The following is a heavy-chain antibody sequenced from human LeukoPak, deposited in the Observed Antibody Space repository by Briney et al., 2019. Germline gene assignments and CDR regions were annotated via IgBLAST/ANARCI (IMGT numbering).Heavy chain of an antibody. CDR3: AKDQSQ. Sequence: GGSLRLSCVASGLTFSRYWMHWVRQAPGKGLEWVAVISVDGNNKYYGDSVKGRFTISRDNSKNTLYLQINSLRPEDTAVYYCAKDQSQWGQGTLVIVSS. CDR2: ISVDGNNK. V-gene: IGHV3-30*18. CDR1: GLTFSRYW. J-gene: IGHJ4*02.